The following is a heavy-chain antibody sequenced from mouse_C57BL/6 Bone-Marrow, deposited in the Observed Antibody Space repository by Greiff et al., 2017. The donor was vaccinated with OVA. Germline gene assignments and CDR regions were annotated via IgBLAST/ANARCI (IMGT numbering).Heavy chain of an antibody. D-gene: IGHD2-14*01. CDR2: INPNYGST. V-gene: IGHV1-39*01. J-gene: IGHJ1*03. CDR1: GYSFTDYN. CDR3: TRNRSYWYVDV. Sequence: EVQLQQSGPELVKPGASVKISCKASGYSFTDYNMNWVKQSNGKSLEWIGVINPNYGSTSYNQKFKGKATLTVDKSTSTAYMQHNILTSEDAAVYYCTRNRSYWYVDVWGTGTTVTVSS.